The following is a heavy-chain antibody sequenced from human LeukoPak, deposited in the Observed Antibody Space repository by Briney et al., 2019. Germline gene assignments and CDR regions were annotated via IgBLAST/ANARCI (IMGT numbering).Heavy chain of an antibody. D-gene: IGHD6-19*01. Sequence: SETLSLTCTVSGGSISSGGYYWSWIRQPPGKGLEWIGYIYHSGSTNYNPSLKSRVTMSVDTSKNQFSLKLSSVTAADTAVYYCARALQWLSSRGVDAFDIWGQGTMVTVSS. J-gene: IGHJ3*02. CDR1: GGSISSGGYY. CDR3: ARALQWLSSRGVDAFDI. CDR2: IYHSGST. V-gene: IGHV4-61*08.